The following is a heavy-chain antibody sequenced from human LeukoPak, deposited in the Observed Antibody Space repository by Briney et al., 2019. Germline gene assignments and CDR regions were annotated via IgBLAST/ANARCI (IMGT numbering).Heavy chain of an antibody. D-gene: IGHD1-1*01. Sequence: PGGSLRLSCAASGFTFSDYSMNWVRQAPGKVREWRSSIGISSGNTKYADSVKGRWAISGDNAKNSRYLQMNSLRVEDTAVYYCARAHNYAFDNWGQGTLVTVSS. V-gene: IGHV3-21*01. CDR2: IGISSGNT. CDR1: GFTFSDYS. J-gene: IGHJ4*01. CDR3: ARAHNYAFDN.